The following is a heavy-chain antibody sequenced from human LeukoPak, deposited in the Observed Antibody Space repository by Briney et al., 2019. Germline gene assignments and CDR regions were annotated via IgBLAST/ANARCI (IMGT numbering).Heavy chain of an antibody. D-gene: IGHD3-10*01. CDR3: ARAEYYYGSGSYWVFDY. CDR2: IIPILGIA. Sequence: ASVKVSCKASGYTFTKYGITWVRQAPGQGLEWMGRIIPILGIANYAQKFQGRVTITADKSTSTAYMELSSLRSEDTAVYYCARAEYYYGSGSYWVFDYWGQGTLVTVSS. V-gene: IGHV1-69*04. J-gene: IGHJ4*02. CDR1: GYTFTKYG.